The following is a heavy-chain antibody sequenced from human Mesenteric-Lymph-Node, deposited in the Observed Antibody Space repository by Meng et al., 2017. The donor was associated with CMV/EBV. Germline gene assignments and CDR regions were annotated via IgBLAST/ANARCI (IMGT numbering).Heavy chain of an antibody. J-gene: IGHJ4*02. Sequence: GGSLRLSCAASGFTFSSYGMHWVRQAPGKGLEWVANIKHDGSETYYVDSMKGRITISRDNAKNSVYLQMNNLRGEDTAVYYCARKRPGITAGDYWGQGTLVTVSS. D-gene: IGHD6-13*01. V-gene: IGHV3-7*03. CDR2: IKHDGSET. CDR3: ARKRPGITAGDY. CDR1: GFTFSSYG.